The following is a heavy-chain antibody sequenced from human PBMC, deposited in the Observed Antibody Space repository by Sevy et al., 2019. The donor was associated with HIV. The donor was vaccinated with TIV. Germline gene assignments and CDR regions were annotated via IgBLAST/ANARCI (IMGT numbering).Heavy chain of an antibody. CDR3: AGENAWGRGYS. Sequence: SETLSLTCTVSGGSITSLYWNWIRQPPGKGLEWIANIYYNGHINYNPSLKNRVTLSLDTSKNPFSLRLGSVTAADTAMYYCAGENAWGRGYSWGQGTLVTVSS. D-gene: IGHD1-26*01. CDR2: IYYNGHI. V-gene: IGHV4-59*08. CDR1: GGSITSLY. J-gene: IGHJ4*02.